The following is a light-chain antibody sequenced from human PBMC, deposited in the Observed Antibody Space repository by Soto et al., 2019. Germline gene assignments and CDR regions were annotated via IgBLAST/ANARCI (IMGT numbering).Light chain of an antibody. J-gene: IGKJ5*01. CDR1: QSVSSSY. CDR2: GAS. Sequence: VLTQSPGTLSLSPGERATLSCRASQSVSSSYLAWYQQKPGQAPRLLIYGASSRATGIPDRFSGSGSGTDFTLTISRLEPEDFAVYYCQQYGSAITFGQGTRLEIK. CDR3: QQYGSAIT. V-gene: IGKV3-20*01.